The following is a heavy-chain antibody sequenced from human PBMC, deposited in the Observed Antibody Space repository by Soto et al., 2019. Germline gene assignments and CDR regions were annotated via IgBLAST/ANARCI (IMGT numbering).Heavy chain of an antibody. CDR2: ISANNGNT. V-gene: IGHV1-18*01. D-gene: IGHD2-15*01. CDR1: GYNFNSYG. CDR3: ARDHRYCSGGSCYVVDY. J-gene: IGHJ4*02. Sequence: QVRLVQSGAEVKKPGASVKVSCKASGYNFNSYGISWVRQAPGQGLEWMGWISANNGNTKYAQKVQGRVTMTTDTSTSIAYMELRSLRSDDTAVYYCARDHRYCSGGSCYVVDYWGQGTLVTVSS.